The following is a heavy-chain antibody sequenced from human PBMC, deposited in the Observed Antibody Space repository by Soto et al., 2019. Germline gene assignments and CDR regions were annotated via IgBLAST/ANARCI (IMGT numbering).Heavy chain of an antibody. CDR1: GFTFSSDI. J-gene: IGHJ6*02. CDR3: ARDEQLAAAGSGHLGMDV. V-gene: IGHV3-21*01. D-gene: IGHD6-13*01. CDR2: ISSSGSCI. Sequence: EVQLVESGGGLVKPGGSLRLSCAASGFTFSSDIMNWVRQAPGKGLEWVSSISSSGSCIYYADSVKGRFPISSDNAKNSQNLQMSSLGAEDTAVYSRARDEQLAAAGSGHLGMDVLGQGTTVTVSS.